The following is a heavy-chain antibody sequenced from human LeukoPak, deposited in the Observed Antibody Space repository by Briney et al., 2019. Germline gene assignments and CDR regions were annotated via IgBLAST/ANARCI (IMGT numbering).Heavy chain of an antibody. CDR2: IIPIFDTA. CDR3: AREEGSSSWYKGTGSDWFDP. V-gene: IGHV1-69*06. D-gene: IGHD6-13*01. J-gene: IGHJ5*02. Sequence: ASLKVSCKASVGTFSSYAINWVRQAPGHGLEWMGRIIPIFDTANYAQKFQGRVTITAEKSTRTAYMELSSLRSEDTAVFYCAREEGSSSWYKGTGSDWFDPWGQGTLVSVSS. CDR1: VGTFSSYA.